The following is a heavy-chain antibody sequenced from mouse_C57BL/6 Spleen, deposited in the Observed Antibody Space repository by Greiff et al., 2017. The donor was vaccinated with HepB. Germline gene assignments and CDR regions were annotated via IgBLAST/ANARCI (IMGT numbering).Heavy chain of an antibody. D-gene: IGHD1-1*01. J-gene: IGHJ4*01. CDR1: GFTFSSYG. Sequence: EVKLMESGGDLVKPGGSLKLSCAASGFTFSSYGMSWVRQTPDKRLEWVATISSGGSYTYYPDSVKGRFTISRDNAKNTLYLQMSSLKSEDTAMYHCARLGSSSYYAMDYWGQGTSVTVSS. V-gene: IGHV5-6*01. CDR2: ISSGGSYT. CDR3: ARLGSSSYYAMDY.